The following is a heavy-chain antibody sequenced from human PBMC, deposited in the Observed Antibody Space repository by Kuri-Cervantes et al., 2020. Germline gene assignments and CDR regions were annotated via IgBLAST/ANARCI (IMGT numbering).Heavy chain of an antibody. J-gene: IGHJ6*02. V-gene: IGHV4-59*11. CDR2: IYYSGST. D-gene: IGHD2-2*01. Sequence: ESLKISCTVSGGSITSHSWNWIRQPPGKGLEWIGYIYYSGSTNYNPSLKSRVTISVDTSKNQFSLKLSSVTAADTAVYYCARDRGVVVPAARYYYYYGMDVWGQGTTVTVSS. CDR1: GGSITSHS. CDR3: ARDRGVVVPAARYYYYYGMDV.